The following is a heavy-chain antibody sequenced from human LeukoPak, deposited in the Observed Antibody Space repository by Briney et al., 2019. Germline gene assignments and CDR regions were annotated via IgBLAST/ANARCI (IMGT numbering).Heavy chain of an antibody. J-gene: IGHJ4*02. CDR3: ASGYSGYDKSFDY. V-gene: IGHV3-48*01. CDR1: GFTFSSSS. CDR2: IISSSSTI. Sequence: GGSLRLSCAASGFTFSSSSMHWVRQAPGKGLEWVPYIISSSSTIYYADSVKGRFTISRDNAKNSLYLQMNNLRAEDTAVYYCASGYSGYDKSFDYWGQGTLVTVFS. D-gene: IGHD5-12*01.